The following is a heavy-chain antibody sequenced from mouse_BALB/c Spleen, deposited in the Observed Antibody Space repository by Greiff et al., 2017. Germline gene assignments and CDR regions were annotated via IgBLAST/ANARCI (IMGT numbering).Heavy chain of an antibody. CDR3: ARYPLYGKYYAMDY. D-gene: IGHD2-1*01. CDR1: GYTFTSYV. J-gene: IGHJ4*01. CDR2: INPYNDGT. V-gene: IGHV1-14*01. Sequence: EVKLQQSGPELVKPGASVKMSCKASGYTFTSYVMHWVKQKPGQGLEWIGYINPYNDGTKYNEKFKGKATLTSDKSSSTAYMELSSLTSEDSAVYYCARYPLYGKYYAMDYWGQGTSVTVSS.